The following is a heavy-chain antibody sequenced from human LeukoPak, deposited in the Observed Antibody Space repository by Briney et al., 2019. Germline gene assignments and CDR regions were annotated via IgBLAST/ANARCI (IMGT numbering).Heavy chain of an antibody. J-gene: IGHJ3*02. CDR1: GGSISSYY. Sequence: PSETLSLTCTVSGGSISSYYWSWIRQPAGKGLEWIGRIYTSGGTNYNPSLKSRVTMSVDTSKNQFSLKLSSVTAADTAVYYCARDRKQWLETDAFDIWGQGTMVTVSS. CDR2: IYTSGGT. CDR3: ARDRKQWLETDAFDI. D-gene: IGHD6-19*01. V-gene: IGHV4-4*07.